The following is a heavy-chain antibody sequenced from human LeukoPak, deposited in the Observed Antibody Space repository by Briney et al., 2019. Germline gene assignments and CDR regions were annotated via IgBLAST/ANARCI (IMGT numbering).Heavy chain of an antibody. D-gene: IGHD5-18*01. CDR2: IYYSGST. CDR3: AREGTYSYGPTYYFDY. CDR1: GASISSYY. V-gene: IGHV4-59*01. J-gene: IGHJ4*02. Sequence: PSETLSLTCTVSGASISSYYWSWIRQPPGKELEWIGYIYYSGSTNYNPSLKSRVTISVDTSKNQFSLKLSSVTAADTAVYYCAREGTYSYGPTYYFDYWGQGTLVTVSS.